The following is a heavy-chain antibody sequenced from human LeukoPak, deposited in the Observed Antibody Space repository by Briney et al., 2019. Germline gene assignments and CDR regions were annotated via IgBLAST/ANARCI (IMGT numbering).Heavy chain of an antibody. V-gene: IGHV3-23*01. D-gene: IGHD3-3*01. CDR3: AKDLGGFLEWSTPDY. Sequence: GGSLRLSSAASGFTFSSYEMNWVRQAPGKGLEWVSAISGSGGSTYYADSVKGRFTISRDNSKNTLYLQMNSLRAEDTAVYYCAKDLGGFLEWSTPDYWGQGTLVTVSS. CDR2: ISGSGGST. J-gene: IGHJ4*02. CDR1: GFTFSSYE.